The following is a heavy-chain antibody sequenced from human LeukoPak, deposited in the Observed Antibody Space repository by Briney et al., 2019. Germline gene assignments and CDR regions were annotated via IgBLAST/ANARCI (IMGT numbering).Heavy chain of an antibody. Sequence: GGSLRLSCAASGFIFSSYAMSWVRQAPGKGLEWVALIWYDRSNEFYADSVKGRFTISRDNSKNMLYLQMNSLRAEDSAVYYCAKVPGPYYDSSGYHMHYWGQGTLVTVSS. D-gene: IGHD3-22*01. J-gene: IGHJ4*02. CDR1: GFIFSSYA. CDR3: AKVPGPYYDSSGYHMHY. CDR2: IWYDRSNE. V-gene: IGHV3-33*06.